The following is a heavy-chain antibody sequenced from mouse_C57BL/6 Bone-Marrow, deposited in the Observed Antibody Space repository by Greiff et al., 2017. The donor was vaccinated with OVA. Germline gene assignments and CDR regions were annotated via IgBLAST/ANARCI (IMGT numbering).Heavy chain of an antibody. V-gene: IGHV1-74*01. CDR1: GYTFTSYW. Sequence: QVHVKQPGAELVKPGASVKVSCKASGYTFTSYWMHWVKQRPGQGLEWIGRIHPSDSDTNYNQKFKGKATLTVDKSSSTAYMQLSSLTSEDSAVYYCAISGWDGVPLDYWGQGTSVTVSS. J-gene: IGHJ4*01. CDR3: AISGWDGVPLDY. D-gene: IGHD4-1*01. CDR2: IHPSDSDT.